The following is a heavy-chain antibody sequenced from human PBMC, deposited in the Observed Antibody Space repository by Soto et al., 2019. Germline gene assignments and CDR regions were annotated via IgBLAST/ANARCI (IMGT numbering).Heavy chain of an antibody. CDR1: GFTFSSCW. D-gene: IGHD2-2*01. CDR2: INSDGSST. V-gene: IGHV3-74*01. J-gene: IGHJ4*02. Sequence: GGSLRLSCAASGFTFSSCWMHWVRQAPGKGLVWVSRINSDGSSTSYADSVKGRFTISRDNAKNTLYLQMNSLRAEDTAVYYCARVAVSRVWDYWGQGTLVTVSS. CDR3: ARVAVSRVWDY.